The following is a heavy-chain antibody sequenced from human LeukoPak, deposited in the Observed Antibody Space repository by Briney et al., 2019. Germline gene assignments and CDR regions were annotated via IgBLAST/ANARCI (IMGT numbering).Heavy chain of an antibody. CDR3: ASLRPDYDSSGPIDY. CDR1: GFTFSSYW. CDR2: INTDGSRT. V-gene: IGHV3-74*01. Sequence: GGSLRLSCAASGFTFSSYWMHWVRQAPGKGLVWVARINTDGSRTNYADSVEGRFTISRDNAKNTLFLQMNSLRAEDTAVYYCASLRPDYDSSGPIDYWGQGTLVTVSS. J-gene: IGHJ4*02. D-gene: IGHD3-22*01.